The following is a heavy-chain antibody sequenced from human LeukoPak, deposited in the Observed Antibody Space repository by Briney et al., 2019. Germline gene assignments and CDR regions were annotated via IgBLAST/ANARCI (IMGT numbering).Heavy chain of an antibody. D-gene: IGHD3-3*01. CDR2: INAGNGNT. CDR1: GGTFSSYA. Sequence: ASVKVSCKASGGTFSSYAISWVRQAPGQRLEWMGWINAGNGNTKYSQKFQGRVTITRDTSASTAYMELSSLRSEDTAVYYCARKPISLDPPSDFWSGRRVYYYYGMDVWGQGTTVTVSS. CDR3: ARKPISLDPPSDFWSGRRVYYYYGMDV. V-gene: IGHV1-3*01. J-gene: IGHJ6*02.